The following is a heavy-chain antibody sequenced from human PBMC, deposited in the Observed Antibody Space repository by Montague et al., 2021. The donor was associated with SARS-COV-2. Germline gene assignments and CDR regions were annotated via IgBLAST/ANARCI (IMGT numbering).Heavy chain of an antibody. V-gene: IGHV3-23*01. CDR2: ISGSHGTI. Sequence: SLRLSCAASGFTFSNYDMTWVRQAPTKGLEWVAAISGSHGTIYYADSVKGRFTISRDNSKDTLYLQMHSLRADDTAEYFCAKLEPGRLGSFDVWGRGTVVTVSS. J-gene: IGHJ3*01. D-gene: IGHD1-1*01. CDR1: GFTFSNYD. CDR3: AKLEPGRLGSFDV.